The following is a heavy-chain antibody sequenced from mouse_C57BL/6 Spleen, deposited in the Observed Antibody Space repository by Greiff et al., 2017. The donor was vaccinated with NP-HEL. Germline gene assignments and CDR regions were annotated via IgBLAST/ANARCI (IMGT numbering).Heavy chain of an antibody. CDR3: ARRGGLTGDYFDY. Sequence: VHVKQSGPVLVKPGASVKMSCKASGYTFTDYYMNWVKQSHGKSLEWIGVINPYNGGTSYNQKFKGKATLTVDKSSSTAYMELNSLTSEDSAVYYCARRGGLTGDYFDYWGQGTTLTVSS. CDR1: GYTFTDYY. D-gene: IGHD4-1*01. CDR2: INPYNGGT. J-gene: IGHJ2*01. V-gene: IGHV1-19*01.